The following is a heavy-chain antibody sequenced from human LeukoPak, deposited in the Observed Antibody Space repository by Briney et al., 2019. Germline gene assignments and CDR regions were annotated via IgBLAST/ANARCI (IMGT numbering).Heavy chain of an antibody. CDR1: GDSFSSCTW. CDR3: ARDWGVEARPGYMDV. J-gene: IGHJ6*03. V-gene: IGHV4-4*02. D-gene: IGHD6-6*01. CDR2: IYHSGGT. Sequence: SETLSLTCAVSGDSFSSCTWWRMVRPPPGRGLEWIGEIYHSGGTNNTPSLKRRVTISVDTSRTQFSLKLSSVTAADTAVYFCARDWGVEARPGYMDVWGKGTTVTVSS.